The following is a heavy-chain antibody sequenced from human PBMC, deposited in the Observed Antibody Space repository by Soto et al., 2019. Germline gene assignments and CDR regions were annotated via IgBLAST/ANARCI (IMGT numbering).Heavy chain of an antibody. J-gene: IGHJ4*02. CDR2: IYYSGST. CDR1: GGSISSYY. Sequence: SETLSLTCTVSGGSISSYYWSWIRQPPGKGLEWIGYIYYSGSTNYNPSLKSRVTISVDTSKNQFSLKLSSVTAADTAVYYCARVEVDDYGDYAYFYYWGQGTLVTVSS. D-gene: IGHD4-17*01. V-gene: IGHV4-59*01. CDR3: ARVEVDDYGDYAYFYY.